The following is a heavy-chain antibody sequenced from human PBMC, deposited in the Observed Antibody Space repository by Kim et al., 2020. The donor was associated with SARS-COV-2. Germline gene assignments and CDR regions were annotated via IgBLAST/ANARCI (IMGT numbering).Heavy chain of an antibody. D-gene: IGHD5-12*01. V-gene: IGHV3-48*03. CDR3: ARELVSTGGDACDA. Sequence: GGSLRLSCVVSGFTFSNYEMNWYRQAPGKGLEWRSYTTTIGGVIFHADSVKGRFTTSRDNAKNSLYLQMNSLRAEDTAVYYCARELVSTGGDACDAWGQWTMVTVSS. CDR1: GFTFSNYE. CDR2: TTTIGGVI. J-gene: IGHJ3*01.